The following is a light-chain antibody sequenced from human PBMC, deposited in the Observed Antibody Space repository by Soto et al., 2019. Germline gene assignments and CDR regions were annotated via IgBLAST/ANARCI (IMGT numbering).Light chain of an antibody. CDR2: DSD. CDR3: GAWDSSLSVAV. J-gene: IGLJ2*01. Sequence: HSVLTQPPSVSAAPGQKVTISCSGRSSNIGNNYVSWYQQLPGTAPKLLIYDSDKRPSGIPDRFSGSKSGASATLGITGLQTGDEADYYCGAWDSSLSVAVFGGGTQLTVL. V-gene: IGLV1-51*01. CDR1: SSNIGNNY.